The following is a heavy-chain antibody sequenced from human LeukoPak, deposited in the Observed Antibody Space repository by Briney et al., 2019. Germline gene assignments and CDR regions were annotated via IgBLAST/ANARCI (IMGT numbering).Heavy chain of an antibody. CDR2: INYSGST. V-gene: IGHV4-34*01. CDR1: SESFSGYF. D-gene: IGHD3-9*01. CDR3: ARDKYDILTGLYYYYMDV. Sequence: SETLSLTCAIYSESFSGYFWSWIRQPPGKGLEWIGEINYSGSTNYNPSLKSRVTISVDTSKNQFSLKLSSVTAADTAVYYCARDKYDILTGLYYYYMDVRGKGTTVTVSS. J-gene: IGHJ6*03.